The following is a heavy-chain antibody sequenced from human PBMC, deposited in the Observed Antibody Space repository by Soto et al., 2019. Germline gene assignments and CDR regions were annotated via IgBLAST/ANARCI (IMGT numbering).Heavy chain of an antibody. CDR2: ISYDGSNK. CDR3: ARGRGYSYGYSDY. Sequence: GGSLRLSCAASGFTFSSYAMHWVRQAPGKGLEWVAVISYDGSNKYYADSVKGRFTISRDNSKNTLYLQMNSLRAEDTAGYYCARGRGYSYGYSDYWGQGTLVTVSS. D-gene: IGHD5-18*01. CDR1: GFTFSSYA. J-gene: IGHJ4*02. V-gene: IGHV3-30-3*01.